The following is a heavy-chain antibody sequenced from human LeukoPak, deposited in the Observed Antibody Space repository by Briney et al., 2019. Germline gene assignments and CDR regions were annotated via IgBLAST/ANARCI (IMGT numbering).Heavy chain of an antibody. CDR2: IYTSGST. Sequence: SETLSHTCTLPRGSISSLYWSWLRQPAGQGLEWIGRIYTSGSTNYNPSLKIRVTMSIDTSKNQFSLKLRSVTAADTAVYYCARGPSRAAGTGALDYWGQGTLVTVSS. CDR3: ARGPSRAAGTGALDY. D-gene: IGHD6-13*01. J-gene: IGHJ4*02. CDR1: RGSISSLY. V-gene: IGHV4-4*07.